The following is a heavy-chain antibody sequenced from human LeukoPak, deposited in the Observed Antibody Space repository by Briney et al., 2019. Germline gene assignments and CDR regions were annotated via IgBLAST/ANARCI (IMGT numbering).Heavy chain of an antibody. CDR2: IYPRDGST. CDR3: ARDQEGFDY. J-gene: IGHJ4*02. Sequence: ASVKVSCKASGYTFTNNYLHWVRQAPGQGLEWMGMIYPRDGSTSYAQNFQGRVTVTRDTSTTTVHMELRGLRSEDTAVYYCARDQEGFDYWGQGTVVTVSS. V-gene: IGHV1-46*01. CDR1: GYTFTNNY.